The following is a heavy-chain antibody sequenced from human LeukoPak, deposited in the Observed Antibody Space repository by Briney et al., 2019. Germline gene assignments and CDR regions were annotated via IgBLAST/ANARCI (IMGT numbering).Heavy chain of an antibody. CDR1: GGSISSYY. CDR3: ARRGVDSSGYYIDY. Sequence: PSETLSLTCTVSGGSISSYYWSWIRQPAGKGLEWIGRIYTSGSTNYNPSLKSRVTMSVDTSKNQFSLKLSSVTAADTAVYYCARRGVDSSGYYIDYWGQGTLVTVSS. CDR2: IYTSGST. J-gene: IGHJ4*02. V-gene: IGHV4-4*07. D-gene: IGHD3-22*01.